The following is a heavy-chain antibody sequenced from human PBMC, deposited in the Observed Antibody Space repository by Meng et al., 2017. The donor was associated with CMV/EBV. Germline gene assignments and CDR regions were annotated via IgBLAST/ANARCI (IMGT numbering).Heavy chain of an antibody. V-gene: IGHV3-13*03. Sequence: LSLTCAACGFTFSSYDMHWVRQATGKGLEWVSAIGTAGNTYYPGSVKGQFTISRENAKNSLYLQMNSLRAGDTAVYYCARDAPGSGSYYIPALSRNYGMDVWGQGTTVTVSS. J-gene: IGHJ6*02. CDR2: IGTAGNT. CDR3: ARDAPGSGSYYIPALSRNYGMDV. D-gene: IGHD3-10*01. CDR1: GFTFSSYD.